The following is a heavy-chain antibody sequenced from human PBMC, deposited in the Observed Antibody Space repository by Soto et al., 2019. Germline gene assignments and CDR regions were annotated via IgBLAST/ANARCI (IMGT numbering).Heavy chain of an antibody. CDR3: ARVANYDFWSGYSPDAFAI. Sequence: ASVKVSCKASGGMFYSSAINWVRQAPGQGLEWMGGIDPMNGSPKYAQKFQGRVTITAEESTSTAYMELSSLRSEDTAVYYFARVANYDFWSGYSPDAFAIWGPGKMVTVSS. V-gene: IGHV1-69*13. D-gene: IGHD3-3*01. CDR2: IDPMNGSP. CDR1: GGMFYSSA. J-gene: IGHJ3*02.